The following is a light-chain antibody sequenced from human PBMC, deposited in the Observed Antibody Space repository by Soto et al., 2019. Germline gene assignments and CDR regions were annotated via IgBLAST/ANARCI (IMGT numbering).Light chain of an antibody. CDR1: QSVGSS. CDR2: GAS. J-gene: IGKJ1*01. V-gene: IGKV3-15*01. Sequence: EIVMTQSPATLSVSPGERATLSCRASQSVGSSLAWYQQNPGQAPSLLIYGASTRATGSPARFSGSGSGTEFTLTISSLQSEDFAVYYCQQFNTWPRTFGQGTKVEIK. CDR3: QQFNTWPRT.